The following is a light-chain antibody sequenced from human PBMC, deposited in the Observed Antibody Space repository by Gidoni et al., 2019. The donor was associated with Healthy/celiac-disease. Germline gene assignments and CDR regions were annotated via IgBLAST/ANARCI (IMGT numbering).Light chain of an antibody. Sequence: QSLLPQPPSASRTPGQTVTISRSGSSSNIGSNYVSWYQQLPGTAPNLLIYSNDQRPSGVPDRFSGSKSGASASLAISGLRSEDEADYYCAAWDDSLSGHVVFGGGTKLTVL. J-gene: IGLJ2*01. CDR3: AAWDDSLSGHVV. V-gene: IGLV1-47*02. CDR2: SND. CDR1: SSNIGSNY.